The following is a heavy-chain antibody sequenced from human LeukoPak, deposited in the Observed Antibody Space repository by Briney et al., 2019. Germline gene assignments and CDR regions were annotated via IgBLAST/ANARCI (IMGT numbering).Heavy chain of an antibody. CDR3: ARDGNWYYDY. Sequence: SQTLSLTCAISGDSVSTNNVAWNWIRQSPSRGLEWLGRTYYRSKWYNDYAVSVKSRITINPDTSKNQFSLQLSSVTPEDTAVYYCARDGNWYYDYWGQGTLVTVSS. J-gene: IGHJ4*02. CDR2: TYYRSKWYN. CDR1: GDSVSTNNVA. D-gene: IGHD1-1*01. V-gene: IGHV6-1*01.